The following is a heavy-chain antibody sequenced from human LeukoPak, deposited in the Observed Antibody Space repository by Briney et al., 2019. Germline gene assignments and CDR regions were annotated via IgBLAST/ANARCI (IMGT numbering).Heavy chain of an antibody. CDR1: GFTFGDYA. V-gene: IGHV3-49*04. J-gene: IGHJ3*02. Sequence: GGSLRLSCIASGFTFGDYAMSWVRQAPGKGLEWVGFVRSKAYGGTTEYAASVKSRFSISRDDSKSIAYLQMNSLRTEDTAVFYCTRDCSGGSCWGDAFDIWGQGTMVTVSS. CDR2: VRSKAYGGTT. D-gene: IGHD2-15*01. CDR3: TRDCSGGSCWGDAFDI.